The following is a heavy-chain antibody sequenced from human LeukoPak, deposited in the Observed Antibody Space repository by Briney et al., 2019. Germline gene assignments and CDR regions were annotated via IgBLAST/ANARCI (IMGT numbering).Heavy chain of an antibody. CDR3: VRQVSGSFNINS. Sequence: SETLSLTCSVSGGSISTKTCYWGWLRQPPGKGLEWVGSMYYGGSTSYTYHNPSPKTLVSISVDTSKNQFSLKLTSVTAADTAAYFCVRQVSGSFNINSWGQGTLVTVSS. V-gene: IGHV4-39*01. D-gene: IGHD1-26*01. J-gene: IGHJ5*02. CDR1: GGSISTKTCY. CDR2: MYYGGST.